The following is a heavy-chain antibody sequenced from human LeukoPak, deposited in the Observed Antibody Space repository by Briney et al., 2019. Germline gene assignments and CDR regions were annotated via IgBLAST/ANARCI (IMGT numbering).Heavy chain of an antibody. Sequence: PGGSLRLSCAASGFTFSSYWMHWVRQAPGEGLVWVSRINSDGSSTLYADSVKGRFTISADNAKNTLYLQMNSLRAEDTAVYYCARDGSSARGDYWGQGTLVTVSS. J-gene: IGHJ4*02. D-gene: IGHD2-2*01. V-gene: IGHV3-74*01. CDR1: GFTFSSYW. CDR3: ARDGSSARGDY. CDR2: INSDGSST.